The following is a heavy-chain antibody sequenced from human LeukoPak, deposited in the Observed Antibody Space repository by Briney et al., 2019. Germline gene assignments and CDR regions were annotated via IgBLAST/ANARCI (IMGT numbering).Heavy chain of an antibody. Sequence: GGSLRLTCAASGFTFSSNGMHWVRQAPAKGLEWVAFIRYDGSNKYYADSVKGRFTISRDNSKNTLYLQMNGLRAEDTAVYYCARGGRYSFSPYYYMDVWGKGTTVTVSS. J-gene: IGHJ6*03. CDR3: ARGGRYSFSPYYYMDV. V-gene: IGHV3-30*02. CDR1: GFTFSSNG. D-gene: IGHD5-18*01. CDR2: IRYDGSNK.